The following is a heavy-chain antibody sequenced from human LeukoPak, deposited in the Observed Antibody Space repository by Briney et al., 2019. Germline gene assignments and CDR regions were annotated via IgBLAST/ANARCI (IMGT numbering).Heavy chain of an antibody. CDR2: INHSGGT. D-gene: IGHD6-13*01. CDR3: ASPRAERSTWYAVDY. Sequence: PSETLSLTCAVSGESFSDFSGYYWSWIRLTPGKGLEWIAEINHSGGTKFNPALESRLSTSLEETRNQFSLNLRSVTAADTAVYYCASPRAERSTWYAVDYWGQGILVTVSS. J-gene: IGHJ4*02. V-gene: IGHV4-34*01. CDR1: GESFSDFSGYY.